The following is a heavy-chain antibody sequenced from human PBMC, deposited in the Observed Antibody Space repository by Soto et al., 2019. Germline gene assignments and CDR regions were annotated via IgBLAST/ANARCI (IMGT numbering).Heavy chain of an antibody. J-gene: IGHJ5*01. V-gene: IGHV3-33*01. CDR1: GFTFNSYG. Sequence: XGSLRRTFAASGFTFNSYGMHWVRQAPGKGLEWVAVIYFDGSYKYYADSVKGRFTISRDSSKNTLYLQMNSLRAEDTAVYYCARDRDILTGWPLFDSWGQGTLVTVSS. CDR3: ARDRDILTGWPLFDS. D-gene: IGHD3-9*01. CDR2: IYFDGSYK.